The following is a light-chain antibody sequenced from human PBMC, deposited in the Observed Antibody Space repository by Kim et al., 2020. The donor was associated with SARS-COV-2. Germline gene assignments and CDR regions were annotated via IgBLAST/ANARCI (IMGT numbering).Light chain of an antibody. Sequence: EIVLTQSPGTLSLSPGETATLSCRASQNLISNYLAWYQQKPGQAPRLLIYSASSRATGIPDRFSGSGSGIDFTLTISRLEPEDFAVYHCQQYSNSVALSFGGGTKVDIK. CDR1: QNLISNY. CDR3: QQYSNSVALS. V-gene: IGKV3-20*01. J-gene: IGKJ4*01. CDR2: SAS.